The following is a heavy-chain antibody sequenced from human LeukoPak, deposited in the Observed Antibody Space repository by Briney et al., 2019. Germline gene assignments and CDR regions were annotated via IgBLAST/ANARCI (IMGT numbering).Heavy chain of an antibody. D-gene: IGHD6-6*01. CDR3: AKGTWSIAARKNAFDI. V-gene: IGHV3-23*01. Sequence: SLRLSCAASGFTFSSYAMSWVRQAPGKGLEWVSAISGSGGSTYYADSVKGRFTISRDNSKNTLYLQMNSLRAEDTAVYYCAKGTWSIAARKNAFDIWGQGTMVTVSS. CDR2: ISGSGGST. CDR1: GFTFSSYA. J-gene: IGHJ3*02.